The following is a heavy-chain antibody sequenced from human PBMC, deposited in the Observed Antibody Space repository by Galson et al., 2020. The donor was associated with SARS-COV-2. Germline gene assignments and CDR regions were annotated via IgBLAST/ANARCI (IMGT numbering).Heavy chain of an antibody. Sequence: TGRSLRLSCAASGFTFSSYGMHWVRQAPGKGLEWVAVISYDGSNKYYADSVKGRFTISRDNSKNTLYLQMNSLRAEDTAVYYCAKVYCSSTSCSQLDYYYYYGMDVWGQGTTVTFSS. CDR3: AKVYCSSTSCSQLDYYYYYGMDV. CDR1: GFTFSSYG. V-gene: IGHV3-30*18. CDR2: ISYDGSNK. J-gene: IGHJ6*02. D-gene: IGHD2-2*01.